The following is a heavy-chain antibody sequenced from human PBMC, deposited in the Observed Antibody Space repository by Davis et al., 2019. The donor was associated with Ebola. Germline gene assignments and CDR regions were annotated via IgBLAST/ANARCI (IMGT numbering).Heavy chain of an antibody. J-gene: IGHJ4*02. V-gene: IGHV3-48*02. CDR3: ARGAGTGYYDA. D-gene: IGHD1-1*01. CDR1: GFTFSGHT. Sequence: PGGSLRLSCAAPGFTFSGHTMNWVRQAPGKGLEWVSYINSNSGSTYYTDSVKGRFTISRDNAKNSLFLQMNGLRDEDTAVYYCARGAGTGYYDAWGPGTLVTVSS. CDR2: INSNSGST.